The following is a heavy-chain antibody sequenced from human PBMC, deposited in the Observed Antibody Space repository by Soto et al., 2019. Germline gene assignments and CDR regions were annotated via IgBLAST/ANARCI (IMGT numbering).Heavy chain of an antibody. J-gene: IGHJ3*02. CDR1: GYSFTSYW. CDR2: IYPGDSDT. Sequence: PGESLKISCKGSGYSFTSYWIGWVRRMPGKGLEWMGIIYPGDSDTRYSPSFQGQVTISADKSISTAYLQWSSLKASDTSMYYCARLDIVVVVEAFDIWGQGTMVTVSS. V-gene: IGHV5-51*01. CDR3: ARLDIVVVVEAFDI. D-gene: IGHD2-15*01.